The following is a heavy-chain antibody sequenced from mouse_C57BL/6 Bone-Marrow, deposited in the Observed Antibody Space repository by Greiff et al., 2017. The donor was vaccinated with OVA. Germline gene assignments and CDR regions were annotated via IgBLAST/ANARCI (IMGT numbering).Heavy chain of an antibody. Sequence: EVKLMESGGGLVKPGGSLKLSCAASGFTFSDYGMHWVRQAPEKGLEWVAYISSGSSTIYYADTVKGRFTISRDNAKNNLFLQMTSLRSEDTAMYYCARDGDGNSYWYFDVWGTGTTVTVSS. CDR2: ISSGSSTI. CDR1: GFTFSDYG. D-gene: IGHD2-1*01. V-gene: IGHV5-17*01. J-gene: IGHJ1*03. CDR3: ARDGDGNSYWYFDV.